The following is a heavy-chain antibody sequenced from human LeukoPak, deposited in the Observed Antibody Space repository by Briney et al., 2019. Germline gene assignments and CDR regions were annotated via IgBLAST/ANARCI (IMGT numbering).Heavy chain of an antibody. J-gene: IGHJ4*02. CDR2: ISYDGSNK. CDR1: GFTFSSYA. D-gene: IGHD3-10*01. CDR3: ARDGALRGVIIFYFDY. V-gene: IGHV3-30*04. Sequence: GRSLRLSCAASGFTFSSYAMHWVRQAPGKGLECVAVISYDGSNKYYADSVKGRFTISRDNSKNTLYLQMNSLRAEDTAVYYCARDGALRGVIIFYFDYWGQGTLVTVSS.